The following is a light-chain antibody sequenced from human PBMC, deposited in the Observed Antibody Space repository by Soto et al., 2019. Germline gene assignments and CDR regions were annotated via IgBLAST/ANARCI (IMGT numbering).Light chain of an antibody. CDR2: KAS. J-gene: IGKJ1*01. CDR3: QQYNSFSWT. CDR1: QSISSW. Sequence: DMQMTQSLSTLNASVGDRVTITCRASQSISSWLAWYQQKPGKAPNLLIYKASRLEGGVPSRFSGSGSGTEVTLTISSLQPDDFATYYCQQYNSFSWTFGQGTKVEIK. V-gene: IGKV1-5*03.